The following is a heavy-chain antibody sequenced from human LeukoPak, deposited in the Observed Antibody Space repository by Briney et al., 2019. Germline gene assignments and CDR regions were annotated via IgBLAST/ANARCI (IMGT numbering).Heavy chain of an antibody. Sequence: SVKVSCKASGGTFSNYAISWVRQAPGQGLEWMGRTIPIFDTTNYAQKFQGRVTMTTDESTSTVYMELSSLRSGDTALYYCARGYAGEVDAFDIWGQGTMVTVSS. J-gene: IGHJ3*02. CDR3: ARGYAGEVDAFDI. D-gene: IGHD5-12*01. CDR2: TIPIFDTT. V-gene: IGHV1-69*05. CDR1: GGTFSNYA.